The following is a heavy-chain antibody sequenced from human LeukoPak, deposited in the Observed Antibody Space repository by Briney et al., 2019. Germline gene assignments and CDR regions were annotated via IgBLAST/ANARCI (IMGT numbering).Heavy chain of an antibody. CDR1: GFAFSSYA. Sequence: PGGSLRLSCAASGFAFSSYAMSWVRQAPGKGLEWVSTITGSGGNTYYADSVKGRFTISRANSKNTLYLQMNSLRAEDTALYYCAKDRITGTTGWFDPWGQGTLVTASS. CDR2: ITGSGGNT. V-gene: IGHV3-23*01. D-gene: IGHD1-7*01. J-gene: IGHJ5*02. CDR3: AKDRITGTTGWFDP.